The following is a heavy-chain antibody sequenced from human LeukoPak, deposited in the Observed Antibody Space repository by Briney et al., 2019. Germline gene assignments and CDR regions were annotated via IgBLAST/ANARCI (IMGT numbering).Heavy chain of an antibody. CDR3: ARAPRGVTALYYYGMDV. CDR2: INHSGST. J-gene: IGHJ6*02. Sequence: PSETLSLTCAVYGGSFSGYYWSWIRQPPGKGLEWIGEINHSGSTNYNPSLKSRVTISVDRSKNQFSLKLSSVTAADTAVYYCARAPRGVTALYYYGMDVWGQGTTVTVSS. CDR1: GGSFSGYY. D-gene: IGHD5-18*01. V-gene: IGHV4-34*01.